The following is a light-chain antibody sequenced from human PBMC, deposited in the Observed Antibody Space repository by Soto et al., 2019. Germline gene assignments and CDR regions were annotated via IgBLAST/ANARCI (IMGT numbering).Light chain of an antibody. CDR1: LGIGKF. V-gene: IGKV1-27*01. J-gene: IGKJ1*01. Sequence: NQMTQSPSSLSASVGDSVTITCRASLGIGKFLAWYQQRPGKVPKLLIYGASTLQSGVPSRFSGRGSVRDFTLTISSLHPEDVATYYCQKYNSFPLTFGQGTKVDI. CDR2: GAS. CDR3: QKYNSFPLT.